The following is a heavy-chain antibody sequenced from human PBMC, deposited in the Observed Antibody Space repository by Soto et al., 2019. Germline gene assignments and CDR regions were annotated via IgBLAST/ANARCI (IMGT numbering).Heavy chain of an antibody. Sequence: QVQLQESGPGLVKPSGTLSLTCAVSGGSISSNYWWSWVRQSAGKGLEWIGEIFHSGRTNYNPSLKSRVAISVDKSNNQFSLKLSSVTAADTAVYYCARDGDLRYFDWPANDAFDIWGQGALVTVSS. CDR2: IFHSGRT. V-gene: IGHV4-4*02. J-gene: IGHJ3*02. CDR1: GGSISSNYW. CDR3: ARDGDLRYFDWPANDAFDI. D-gene: IGHD3-9*01.